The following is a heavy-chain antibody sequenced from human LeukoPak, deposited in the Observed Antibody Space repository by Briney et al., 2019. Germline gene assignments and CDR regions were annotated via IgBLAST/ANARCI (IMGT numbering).Heavy chain of an antibody. CDR3: ARAVPYYDYVWGSHTYFDY. D-gene: IGHD3-16*01. CDR1: GYTFTSYG. CDR2: ISAYNGNT. V-gene: IGHV1-18*01. J-gene: IGHJ4*02. Sequence: ASVKVSCKASGYTFTSYGISWVRQAPGQGLEWMGWISAYNGNTNYAQKLQGRVTMTTDTSTSTAYMELRSLRSDDTAVYYCARAVPYYDYVWGSHTYFDYWGQGTLVTVSS.